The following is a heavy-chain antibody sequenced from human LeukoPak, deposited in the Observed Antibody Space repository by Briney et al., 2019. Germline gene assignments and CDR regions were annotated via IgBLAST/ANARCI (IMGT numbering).Heavy chain of an antibody. CDR3: AGGRYYYDRSGYYEDY. CDR2: INPNSGGT. D-gene: IGHD3-22*01. CDR1: GYTFTGYF. Sequence: ASVKVSCTASGYTFTGYFMHWVRQAPGQGLEWMGQINPNSGGTNYAQKFQDRVTMTRDTSISTAYMELSGLKSDDTAMYYCAGGRYYYDRSGYYEDYWGQGTLVTVSS. J-gene: IGHJ4*02. V-gene: IGHV1-2*06.